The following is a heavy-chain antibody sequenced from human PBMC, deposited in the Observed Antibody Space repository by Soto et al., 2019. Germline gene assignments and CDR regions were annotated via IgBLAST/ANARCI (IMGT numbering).Heavy chain of an antibody. D-gene: IGHD2-2*01. CDR3: ARCWFRHQLPWFDS. J-gene: IGHJ5*01. V-gene: IGHV6-1*01. CDR1: GDSVSSNTVA. CDR2: TYYRSKWYD. Sequence: QVQLQQSGPGLVKPSQTLSLTCAISGDSVSSNTVAWNWIRQSPSRGLEWLGRTYYRSKWYDDYAESVKSLITINPETYKSDFSRPLISVTPGSMAVYDCARCWFRHQLPWFDSWVQGALVTVSS.